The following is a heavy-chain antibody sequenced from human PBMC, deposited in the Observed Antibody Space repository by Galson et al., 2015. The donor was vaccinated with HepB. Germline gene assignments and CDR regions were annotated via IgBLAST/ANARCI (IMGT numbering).Heavy chain of an antibody. V-gene: IGHV3-74*01. D-gene: IGHD2-8*02. CDR1: GFNFSSYW. CDR2: INSDGNNI. Sequence: SLRLSCAASGFNFSSYWMHWVRQAPGKGLVWVSRINSDGNNIKYADSVKGRFTISRDNAKNTVYLQMKSLRAEDTAVYYCVSPVSTGGSFDYWGQGTLVTVSS. J-gene: IGHJ4*02. CDR3: VSPVSTGGSFDY.